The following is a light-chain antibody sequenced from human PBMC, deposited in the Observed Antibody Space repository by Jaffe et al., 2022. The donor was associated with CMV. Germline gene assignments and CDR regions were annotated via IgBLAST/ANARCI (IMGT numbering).Light chain of an antibody. CDR1: QSVSSTSY. V-gene: IGKV3-20*01. J-gene: IGKJ2*01. CDR3: QQHGNLPPT. Sequence: EIELTQSPGTLSLSPGERATLSCRASQSVSSTSYLSWYQQKPGQAPRLLIYGASNRATGIPDRFSGSGSGTDFTLTISRLEPEDFAVYYCQQHGNLPPTFGQGTKLEIK. CDR2: GAS.